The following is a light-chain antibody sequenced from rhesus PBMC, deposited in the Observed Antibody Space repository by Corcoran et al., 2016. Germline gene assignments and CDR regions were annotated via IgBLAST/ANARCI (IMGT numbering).Light chain of an antibody. J-gene: IGLJ6*01. CDR1: SSDVGGYNY. Sequence: SAPTQPPSVSGSPGQSVTISCTGTSSDVGGYNYVSWYQQHPGKAPKLMIYDVSKRPSGVSDRFSGSKSGNTASRTFSGLQAEDAADYYCCSYTTSSTFVFGSGTKLTVL. V-gene: IGLV2S7*01. CDR3: CSYTTSSTFV. CDR2: DVS.